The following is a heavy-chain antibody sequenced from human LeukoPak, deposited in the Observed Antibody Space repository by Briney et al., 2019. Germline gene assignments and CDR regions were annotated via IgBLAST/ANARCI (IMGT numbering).Heavy chain of an antibody. CDR1: GFTVTSNY. CDR2: IYSGATT. CDR3: ARVALSGGDSDC. V-gene: IGHV3-66*01. Sequence: GGSLRLSCAASGFTVTSNYMSWVRQAPGKGLEWVSVIYSGATTYYADSVKGRFTISRDTSKNTVYLQMISLRAEDTAVYYCARVALSGGDSDCWGQGTLVTVSS. J-gene: IGHJ4*02. D-gene: IGHD7-27*01.